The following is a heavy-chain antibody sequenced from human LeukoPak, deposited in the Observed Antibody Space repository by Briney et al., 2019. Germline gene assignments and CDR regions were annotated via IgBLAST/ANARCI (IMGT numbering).Heavy chain of an antibody. Sequence: PGGSLRLSCAASGFTFSSYAMHWVRQAPGKGLEWVAVISYDGSNKYYADSVKGRFTISRDNAKNSLYLQMNSLRAEDTAVYYCARDSRAWELPPDYWGQGTLVTVSS. D-gene: IGHD1-26*01. V-gene: IGHV3-30-3*01. CDR3: ARDSRAWELPPDY. J-gene: IGHJ4*02. CDR1: GFTFSSYA. CDR2: ISYDGSNK.